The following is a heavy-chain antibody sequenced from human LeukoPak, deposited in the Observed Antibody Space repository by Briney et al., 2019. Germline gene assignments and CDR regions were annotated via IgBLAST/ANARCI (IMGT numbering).Heavy chain of an antibody. V-gene: IGHV3-23*01. Sequence: GGSLRLSCAASGFTFSSSAMGWVRQAPGKGLEWVSTISGSGGSTYYADSVKGRFTISRDNSKNTLYLQTSSLRVEDTAVYYCARASTTVPNLLDHWGRGTLVTVSS. D-gene: IGHD4-17*01. CDR3: ARASTTVPNLLDH. CDR2: ISGSGGST. J-gene: IGHJ4*02. CDR1: GFTFSSSA.